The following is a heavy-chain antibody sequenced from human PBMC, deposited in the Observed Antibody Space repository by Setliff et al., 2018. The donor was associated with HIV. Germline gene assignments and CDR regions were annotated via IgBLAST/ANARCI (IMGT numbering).Heavy chain of an antibody. Sequence: SETLSFTCTVSGGSIGSSSYYWGWIRQPPGKGLEWIGSIYYSGNTYYNPSLKSRVTISVDTSRNQFSLRLSSVTAADTAIYYCARVPTSSWYVTTQRTKEYFQQWGQGTLVTVSS. CDR3: ARVPTSSWYVTTQRTKEYFQQ. CDR1: GGSIGSSSYY. V-gene: IGHV4-39*07. D-gene: IGHD6-13*01. J-gene: IGHJ1*01. CDR2: IYYSGNT.